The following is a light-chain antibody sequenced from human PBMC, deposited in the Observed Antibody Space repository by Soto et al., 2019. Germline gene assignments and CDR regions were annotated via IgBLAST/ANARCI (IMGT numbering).Light chain of an antibody. Sequence: DIQMTQSPSSVSASVGDSVTITCRASQPIDTILHWYQQKPGRAPNLLIYAASNIQSGVPSRFRGSGSGTDFTLTISSLQPEDFATYYCQQCYSTLSITFGQGTRLEI. CDR3: QQCYSTLSIT. CDR2: AAS. CDR1: QPIDTI. V-gene: IGKV1-39*01. J-gene: IGKJ5*01.